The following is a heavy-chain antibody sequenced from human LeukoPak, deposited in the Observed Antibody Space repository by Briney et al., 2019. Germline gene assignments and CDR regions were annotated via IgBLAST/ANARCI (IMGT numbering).Heavy chain of an antibody. Sequence: ASVKVSCKVSGYTLTELSMHWVRQAPGKGLEWMGGFDPEDGETIYAQKFQGRVTVTEDTSTDTAYMELSSLRSEDTAVYYCGTRLDLTGYYPYFDYWGQGTLVTVSS. D-gene: IGHD3-9*01. V-gene: IGHV1-24*01. CDR1: GYTLTELS. J-gene: IGHJ4*02. CDR2: FDPEDGET. CDR3: GTRLDLTGYYPYFDY.